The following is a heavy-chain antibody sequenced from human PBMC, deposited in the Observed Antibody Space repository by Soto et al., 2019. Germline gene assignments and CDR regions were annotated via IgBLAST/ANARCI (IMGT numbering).Heavy chain of an antibody. V-gene: IGHV1-2*02. D-gene: IGHD3-22*01. J-gene: IGHJ4*02. CDR1: GYTFTGYY. Sequence: ASVKVSCKASGYTFTGYYMHWVRQAPGQVLEWMGLINPNSGGTNYAQKFQGRVTMTRDTSISTAYMELSRLRSDDTAVYYCARGAYYYYDSSGYYDNPDYGGQGTLVTVSS. CDR2: INPNSGGT. CDR3: ARGAYYYYDSSGYYDNPDY.